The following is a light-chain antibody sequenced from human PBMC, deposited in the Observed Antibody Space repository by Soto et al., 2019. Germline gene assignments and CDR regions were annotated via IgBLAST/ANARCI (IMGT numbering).Light chain of an antibody. Sequence: EIVLTQSPATLSLSPGERATLSCRASQSVSSYLAWYQQKPGQAPRLLIHGASNRATGIPDRFSGRGSGTDFTLTISRLEPEDFAVYYCQRYNNWPRTFGQGTKVDIK. CDR1: QSVSSY. V-gene: IGKV3-11*01. J-gene: IGKJ1*01. CDR3: QRYNNWPRT. CDR2: GAS.